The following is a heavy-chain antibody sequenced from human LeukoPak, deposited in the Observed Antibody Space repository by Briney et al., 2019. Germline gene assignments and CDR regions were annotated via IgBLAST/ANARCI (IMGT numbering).Heavy chain of an antibody. D-gene: IGHD3-10*01. V-gene: IGHV3-23*01. Sequence: PGGSLRLSCAASGFTFSIYAMTCVRQAPGKGLEWVAAISGSGGSTYNADSVRGRLTISRDNSKNTLYLQMNSLRAEDTAVYYCAKQYYCSGSYYKWGAFDIWGQGTMVTVSS. CDR2: ISGSGGST. J-gene: IGHJ3*02. CDR3: AKQYYCSGSYYKWGAFDI. CDR1: GFTFSIYA.